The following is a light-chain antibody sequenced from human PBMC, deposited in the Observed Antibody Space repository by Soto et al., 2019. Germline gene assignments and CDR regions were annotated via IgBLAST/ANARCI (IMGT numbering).Light chain of an antibody. Sequence: QLVLTQPPSVSGAPGQGVTISCTGGSSNIGAGYDVHWYQHLPGTSPKLLIYGNDNRPSGVPDRFSGSKSGTSASLAITDLQAEDEADYYCQSYDSSLSDSWVFGGGTKLTVL. CDR3: QSYDSSLSDSWV. CDR2: GND. V-gene: IGLV1-40*01. J-gene: IGLJ3*02. CDR1: SSNIGAGYD.